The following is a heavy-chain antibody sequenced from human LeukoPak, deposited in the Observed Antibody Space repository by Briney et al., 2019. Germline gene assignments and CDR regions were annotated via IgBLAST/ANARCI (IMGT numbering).Heavy chain of an antibody. J-gene: IGHJ4*02. CDR3: AKLGSSTAQAY. Sequence: PGGSPRLSCAASGFTFSSYGIHWVRQAPGKGLEWVAYIRSDGSNKYYADSVKGRFTISRDNSKNTLYLQMNSLRAEDTAVYYCAKLGSSTAQAYWGQGTLVTVSS. D-gene: IGHD2-2*01. V-gene: IGHV3-30*02. CDR1: GFTFSSYG. CDR2: IRSDGSNK.